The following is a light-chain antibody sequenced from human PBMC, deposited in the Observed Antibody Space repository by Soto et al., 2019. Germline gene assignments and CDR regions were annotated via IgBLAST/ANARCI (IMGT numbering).Light chain of an antibody. CDR3: CSYAGSSTFRV. J-gene: IGLJ3*02. CDR2: EGS. Sequence: QPVLTQPASVSGSPGQSITISCTGTSSDVGSYNLVSWYQQHPGKAPELMIYEGSKRPSGVSNRFSGSKSGNTASLTISGLQAEDEADYYCCSYAGSSTFRVFGGGTKVTVL. CDR1: SSDVGSYNL. V-gene: IGLV2-23*03.